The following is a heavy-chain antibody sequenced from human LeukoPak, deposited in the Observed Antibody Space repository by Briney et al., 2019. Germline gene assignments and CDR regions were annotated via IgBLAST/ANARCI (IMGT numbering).Heavy chain of an antibody. Sequence: SQTLSLTRAISVDSVSSNSAAWTWIRQSPSRGLEWLGRTYYRSKWYNDYAVSVKSRITINPDTSKNQSSLQLNSVTPEDTAVYYCAREGSSWYFDYWGQGTLVTVSS. CDR3: AREGSSWYFDY. J-gene: IGHJ4*02. CDR2: TYYRSKWYN. D-gene: IGHD6-13*01. CDR1: VDSVSSNSAA. V-gene: IGHV6-1*01.